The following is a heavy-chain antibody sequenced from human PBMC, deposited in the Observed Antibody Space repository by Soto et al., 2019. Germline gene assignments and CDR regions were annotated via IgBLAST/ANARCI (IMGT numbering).Heavy chain of an antibody. Sequence: GGSLRLSCAASGFTFSSYGMHWVRQAPGKGLEWVAVISYDGSNKYYADSVKGRFTISRDNSENTLYLQMNSLRAEDTAVYYCAKDSYDSSGYYFDYWGQGTLVTVSS. CDR3: AKDSYDSSGYYFDY. D-gene: IGHD3-22*01. V-gene: IGHV3-30*18. CDR2: ISYDGSNK. J-gene: IGHJ4*02. CDR1: GFTFSSYG.